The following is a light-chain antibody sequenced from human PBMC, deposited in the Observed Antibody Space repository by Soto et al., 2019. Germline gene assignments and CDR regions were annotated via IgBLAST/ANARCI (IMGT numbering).Light chain of an antibody. CDR2: HAS. CDR3: QQYDNLPYT. CDR1: QDIRNY. J-gene: IGKJ2*01. Sequence: DIQMTQSPSSLSASVGDRVTITCQASQDIRNYLNWYQQKPGKAPKFLIYHASNLETGVPSRFSGSGSGTDFTFTISSLQPEDIATYYCQQYDNLPYTFGQGTKLEIK. V-gene: IGKV1-33*01.